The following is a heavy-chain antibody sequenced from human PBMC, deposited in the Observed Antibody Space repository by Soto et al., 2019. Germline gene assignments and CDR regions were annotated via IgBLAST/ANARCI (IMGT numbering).Heavy chain of an antibody. D-gene: IGHD2-15*01. CDR3: ARPPVIDIVVPPDY. CDR2: INAGNGNT. CDR1: GYTFTSYA. Sequence: ASVKVSCKASGYTFTSYAMHWVRQAPGQRLEWMGWINAGNGNTKYSQKFQGRVTITRDTSASTAYMELSSLRSEDTAVSYCARPPVIDIVVPPDYWGQGTLVTVPS. J-gene: IGHJ4*02. V-gene: IGHV1-3*01.